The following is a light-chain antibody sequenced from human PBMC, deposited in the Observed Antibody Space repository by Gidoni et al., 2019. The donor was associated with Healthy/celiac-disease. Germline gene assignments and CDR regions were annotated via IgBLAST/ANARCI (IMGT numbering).Light chain of an antibody. Sequence: EIVLTQSPGTLSLSPGERATLPCRASQSVSSSYLAWYQQKPGQAPRLLIYGASSRATGIPDRFSGSGSGTDLPLTISRLEPEDFAVYYCQQYGSSQYTFGQGTKLEIK. CDR2: GAS. V-gene: IGKV3-20*01. CDR3: QQYGSSQYT. CDR1: QSVSSSY. J-gene: IGKJ2*01.